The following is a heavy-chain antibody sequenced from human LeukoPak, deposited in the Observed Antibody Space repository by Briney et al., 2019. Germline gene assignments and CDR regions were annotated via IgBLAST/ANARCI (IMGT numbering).Heavy chain of an antibody. CDR2: ISYDGSNK. D-gene: IGHD2-2*01. CDR3: ARDSTGMDV. V-gene: IGHV3-30-3*01. J-gene: IGHJ6*02. Sequence: PGGSLRLSCAASGFTFSSYAMHWVRQAPGKGLEWVVVISYDGSNKYYADSVKGRFTISRDNSKNTLYLQMNSLRAEDTAVYYCARDSTGMDVWGQGTTVTVSS. CDR1: GFTFSSYA.